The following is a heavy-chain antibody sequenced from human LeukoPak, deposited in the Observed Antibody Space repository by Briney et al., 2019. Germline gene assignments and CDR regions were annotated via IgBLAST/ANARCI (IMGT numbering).Heavy chain of an antibody. Sequence: GESLRLSCAASGFTFDEYAMHWVRQAPGKGLEWVSLISGDGYSTFYADSVKGRFTISRDNSKNSVYLQMNSLRTEDTGFYYCAKDIKGAVGGTMLYWGQGTLVSLS. D-gene: IGHD6-19*01. J-gene: IGHJ4*02. CDR3: AKDIKGAVGGTMLY. CDR1: GFTFDEYA. V-gene: IGHV3-43*02. CDR2: ISGDGYST.